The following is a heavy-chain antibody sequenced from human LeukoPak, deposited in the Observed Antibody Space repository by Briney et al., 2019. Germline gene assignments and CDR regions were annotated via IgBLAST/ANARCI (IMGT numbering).Heavy chain of an antibody. Sequence: SGPTLVKPTQTLTLTCTFSGFSLSTSGVGVGWIRQPPGKALEWLALTYWDDDKRYSPSLKSRLTITKDTSKNQVVLTMTNINSVDTATYYCAHSHYDSSFDYWGQGTLVTVSS. CDR1: GFSLSTSGVG. V-gene: IGHV2-5*02. CDR2: TYWDDDK. CDR3: AHSHYDSSFDY. D-gene: IGHD3-22*01. J-gene: IGHJ4*02.